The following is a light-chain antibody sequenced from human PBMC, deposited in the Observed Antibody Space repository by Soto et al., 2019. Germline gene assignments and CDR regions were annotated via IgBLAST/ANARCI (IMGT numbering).Light chain of an antibody. CDR1: QSVSSF. CDR2: DAS. V-gene: IGKV3-11*01. CDR3: QQRSNSFT. J-gene: IGKJ3*01. Sequence: EIVLTQSPATLSLSPGERATLSCRASQSVSSFLAWYQQKPGQAPRLLIYDASNRATGTPARFSGSGSGTDFTLTIGSLEPEDFAVYYCQQRSNSFTFGPGTKVDIK.